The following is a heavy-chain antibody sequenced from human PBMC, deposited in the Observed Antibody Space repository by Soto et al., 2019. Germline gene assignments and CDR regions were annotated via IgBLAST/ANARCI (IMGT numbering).Heavy chain of an antibody. CDR3: ATSRTFDY. Sequence: PWGSLSLSCGVSGFTFSSYWMNWVRQAPGKGLEWVANIKQDGSEKYYVDSAKGRFTISRDNAKNSLYLQMNSLSAEDTAIYYCATSRTFDYWGQGTLVTVSS. CDR2: IKQDGSEK. V-gene: IGHV3-7*01. J-gene: IGHJ4*02. CDR1: GFTFSSYW. D-gene: IGHD6-13*01.